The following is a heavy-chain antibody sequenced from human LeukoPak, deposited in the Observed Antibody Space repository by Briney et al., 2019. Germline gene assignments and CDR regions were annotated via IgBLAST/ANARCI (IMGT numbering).Heavy chain of an antibody. D-gene: IGHD1-26*01. CDR3: AKKVGASYYFDY. J-gene: IGHJ4*02. CDR1: GFTFSSYA. V-gene: IGHV3-23*01. Sequence: PGGSLRLSCAASGFTFSSYAMSWVRQTPGKGLEWVSATRGSGGSTYYADSVKGRFTISRDNSKNTLYLQMNSLRAEDTAVYYCAKKVGASYYFDYWGQGTLVTVSS. CDR2: TRGSGGST.